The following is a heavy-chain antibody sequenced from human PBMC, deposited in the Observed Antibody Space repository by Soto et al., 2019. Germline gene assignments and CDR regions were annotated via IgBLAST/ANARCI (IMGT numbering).Heavy chain of an antibody. D-gene: IGHD3-10*01. J-gene: IGHJ4*02. CDR3: AGDPYYYGSAF. CDR1: GFRFSDHY. V-gene: IGHV3-11*01. CDR2: ISGGGSTT. Sequence: QVQLVESGGGLVEPGGSLRLSCAASGFRFSDHYMTCIRQAPGKGLEWVSKISGGGSTTYYADSVKGRFTVSRDNAKNSLYLHMNSLRTEDTAVYYCAGDPYYYGSAFWGQGNLVTVSS.